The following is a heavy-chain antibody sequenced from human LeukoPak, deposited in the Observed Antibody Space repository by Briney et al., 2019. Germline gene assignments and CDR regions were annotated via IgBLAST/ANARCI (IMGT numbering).Heavy chain of an antibody. CDR1: GYTLTSYG. J-gene: IGHJ6*03. CDR2: INPNSGGT. D-gene: IGHD5-12*01. V-gene: IGHV1-2*02. Sequence: ASVKVSCKASGYTLTSYGISWVRQAPGQGLEWMGWINPNSGGTNYAQKFQGRVTMTRDTSISTAYMELSRLRSDDTAVYYCARELREYYYYMDVWGKGTTVTVSS. CDR3: ARELREYYYYMDV.